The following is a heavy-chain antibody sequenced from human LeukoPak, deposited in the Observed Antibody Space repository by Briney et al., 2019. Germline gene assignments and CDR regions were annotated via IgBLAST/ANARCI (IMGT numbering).Heavy chain of an antibody. Sequence: GVSLRFSCAASGFSFSSYAMSWVRQAPGKGLEWVSAISGSGGSTYYADSVKGRFTISRDNSKNTLYLQMNSLRAEDTAVYYCAKGEPQYCSGGSCFDYWGQGTLVTVSS. J-gene: IGHJ4*02. CDR3: AKGEPQYCSGGSCFDY. CDR2: ISGSGGST. D-gene: IGHD2-15*01. CDR1: GFSFSSYA. V-gene: IGHV3-23*01.